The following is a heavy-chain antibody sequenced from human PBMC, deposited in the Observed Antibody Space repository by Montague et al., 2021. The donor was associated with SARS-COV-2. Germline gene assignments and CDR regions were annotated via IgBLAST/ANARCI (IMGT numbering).Heavy chain of an antibody. CDR2: IYHSGST. CDR1: GGSISSSNW. Sequence: SETLSLTCAVSGGSISSSNWWCWVRQPPGKGLEWIGEIYHSGSTNYNPSLKSRVTISVDKSKNQFSLQLSSVTAADTAVYYCARGKRLLQPLLALYYYYCMDVWGQGTTVTVSS. V-gene: IGHV4-4*02. J-gene: IGHJ6*02. CDR3: ARGKRLLQPLLALYYYYCMDV. D-gene: IGHD5-24*01.